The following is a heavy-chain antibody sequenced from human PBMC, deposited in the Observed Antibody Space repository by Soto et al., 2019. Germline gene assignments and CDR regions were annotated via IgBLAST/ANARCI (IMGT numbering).Heavy chain of an antibody. J-gene: IGHJ4*02. D-gene: IGHD3-10*01. V-gene: IGHV1-46*01. CDR1: GYTFTSYY. CDR3: AREGAGWFGDY. Sequence: QVQLVQSGAEVKKPGASVKVSCKASGYTFTSYYMHWVRQAPGQGLEWMGIINPSGGSTSYAQKFLGRVTMTRDTSTSTVYMELSSLRSEDTAVYYCAREGAGWFGDYWGQGTLVTVSS. CDR2: INPSGGST.